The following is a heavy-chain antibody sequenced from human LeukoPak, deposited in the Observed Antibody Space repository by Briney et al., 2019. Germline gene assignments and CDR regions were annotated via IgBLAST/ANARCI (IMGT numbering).Heavy chain of an antibody. CDR2: IYHSGST. Sequence: SETLSLTCTVSGYSISSGYYWGWIRQPPGKGLEWIGSIYHSGSTYYNPSLKSRVTISVDTSKNQFSLKLSSVTAADTAVYYCARADYYYDSSGHALDYWGQGTLVTVSS. V-gene: IGHV4-38-2*02. CDR1: GYSISSGYY. J-gene: IGHJ4*02. D-gene: IGHD3-22*01. CDR3: ARADYYYDSSGHALDY.